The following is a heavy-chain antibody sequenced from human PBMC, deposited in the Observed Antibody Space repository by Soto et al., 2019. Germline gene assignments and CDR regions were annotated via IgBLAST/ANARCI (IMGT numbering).Heavy chain of an antibody. J-gene: IGHJ4*02. Sequence: SVKVSCKASGGTFSSYAISWVRQAPGQGLEWMGGIIPIFGTANYAQKFQGRVTITADESTSTAYMELSSLRSEDTAVYYCARGPLSPPLRYFDWTHFDYWGQGTLVTVSS. CDR3: ARGPLSPPLRYFDWTHFDY. CDR2: IIPIFGTA. CDR1: GGTFSSYA. D-gene: IGHD3-9*01. V-gene: IGHV1-69*13.